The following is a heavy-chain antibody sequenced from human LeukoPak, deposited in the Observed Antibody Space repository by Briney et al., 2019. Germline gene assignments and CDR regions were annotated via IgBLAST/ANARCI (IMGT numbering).Heavy chain of an antibody. Sequence: SVKVSCKASGGTFSSYATSWVRQAPGQGLEWVGGIIPIFGTANYAQKFQGRVTITADESTTTAYMELSSLRSDDTAVYFCATRMPGSQSDNWGQGTLVTVSS. V-gene: IGHV1-69*13. CDR1: GGTFSSYA. CDR3: ATRMPGSQSDN. CDR2: IIPIFGTA. D-gene: IGHD3-10*01. J-gene: IGHJ4*02.